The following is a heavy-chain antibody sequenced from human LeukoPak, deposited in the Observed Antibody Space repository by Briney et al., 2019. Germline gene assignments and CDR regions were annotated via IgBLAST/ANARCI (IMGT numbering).Heavy chain of an antibody. J-gene: IGHJ4*02. Sequence: GGSLRLSCGDSGFTFSSYSINWVLQAPGKGLEWISSISSSSRYIYYAESLKGRFTISRDNAKNSLYLQMNSLRAEDTAVYYCARETFCTNTTCPIGDHFDYWGQGTLVTVSS. CDR1: GFTFSSYS. V-gene: IGHV3-21*01. CDR2: ISSSSRYI. D-gene: IGHD2-2*01. CDR3: ARETFCTNTTCPIGDHFDY.